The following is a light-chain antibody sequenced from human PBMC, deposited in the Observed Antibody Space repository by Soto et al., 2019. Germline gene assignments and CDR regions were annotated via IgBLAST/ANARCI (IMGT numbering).Light chain of an antibody. Sequence: DLQMTQSPSTVSASVGDTVSIKCRASQSVNNWLAWYQLQPRKAPKLLIYDASTLGSGVPSRFSGSGSGTEFTLTIRRLQPDDFATYFCQQYSTYLTFGQGTKVEI. CDR3: QQYSTYLT. V-gene: IGKV1-5*01. CDR2: DAS. CDR1: QSVNNW. J-gene: IGKJ1*01.